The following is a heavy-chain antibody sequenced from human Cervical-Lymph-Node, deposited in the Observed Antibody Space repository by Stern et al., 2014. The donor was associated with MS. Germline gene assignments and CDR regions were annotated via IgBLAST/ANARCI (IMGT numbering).Heavy chain of an antibody. J-gene: IGHJ4*02. CDR1: GYTFTGYY. V-gene: IGHV1-2*02. D-gene: IGHD6-19*01. CDR2: INPNSDVT. Sequence: VQLVESGAEVKKPGASVKVSCKTSGYTFTGYYIHWVRQAPGQGLEWMGWINPNSDVTNYAQQFQGRVTMTRDRSISTLYMELTNLTSDDTAVYFCAREAVADYWGQGTLVTVSS. CDR3: AREAVADY.